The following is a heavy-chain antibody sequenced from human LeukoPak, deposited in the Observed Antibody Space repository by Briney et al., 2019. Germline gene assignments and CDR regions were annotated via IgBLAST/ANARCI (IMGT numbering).Heavy chain of an antibody. J-gene: IGHJ6*03. CDR3: ARDQKGDLNYYYMDV. CDR1: GGSFSGCY. Sequence: SETLSLTCAVYGGSFSGCYWSWIRQPPGKGLEWIGEINHSGSTNYNPSLKSRVTISVDTSKNQFSLKLSSVTAADTAVYYCARDQKGDLNYYYMDVWGKGTTVTVSS. CDR2: INHSGST. V-gene: IGHV4-34*01.